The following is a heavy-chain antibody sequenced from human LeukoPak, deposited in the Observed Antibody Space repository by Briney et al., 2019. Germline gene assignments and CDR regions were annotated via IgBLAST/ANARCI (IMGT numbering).Heavy chain of an antibody. V-gene: IGHV3-7*01. CDR2: TKQDGSER. CDR1: RFTFSSYW. Sequence: PGGSLRLSCAASRFTFSSYWMSWVRQAPWKGLEWVANTKQDGSERYYVDSVKGRFTISRDNGKNSLYLQMNSLRAEDTAVYYCARDASGIPGFFDYWGQGTLVTVSS. CDR3: ARDASGIPGFFDY. J-gene: IGHJ4*02. D-gene: IGHD3-10*01.